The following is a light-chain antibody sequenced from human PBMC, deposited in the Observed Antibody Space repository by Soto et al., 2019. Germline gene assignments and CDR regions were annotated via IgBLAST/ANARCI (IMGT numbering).Light chain of an antibody. V-gene: IGKV3-15*01. Sequence: EIVMTQSPATLSVSPGERATLSCRASQSVGSNLAGYQQKPGQAPRLVIYGASTRATGIPARFSGSGSGTEFTLTISSLQSEDFAVYFCQQYNNWPTAFGQGTKLEIK. CDR1: QSVGSN. CDR3: QQYNNWPTA. CDR2: GAS. J-gene: IGKJ2*01.